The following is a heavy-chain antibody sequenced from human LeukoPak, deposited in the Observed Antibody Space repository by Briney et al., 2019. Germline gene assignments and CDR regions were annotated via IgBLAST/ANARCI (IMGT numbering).Heavy chain of an antibody. J-gene: IGHJ5*02. CDR3: ASMVRGVLRS. CDR1: GDSISSGDYF. V-gene: IGHV4-30-4*01. Sequence: SETLSLTCTVSGDSISSGDYFWTWIRQPPGKGLEWIGYIYTSGNTYYNPSLKSRVTFAVETSNNQFSLRLSSVTAADTAVYYCASMVRGVLRSWGQGSLVTVSS. CDR2: IYTSGNT. D-gene: IGHD3-10*01.